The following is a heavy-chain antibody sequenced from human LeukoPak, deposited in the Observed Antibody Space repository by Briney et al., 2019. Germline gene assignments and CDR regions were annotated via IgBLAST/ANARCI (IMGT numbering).Heavy chain of an antibody. CDR3: YYMDV. Sequence: GASVKVSCKASGDIFNSYSMSWVRQAPGQGLEWMGGIIPMFGSANYARKFQGRVTITTDQSTTTAYYCARVGRSRGSLPNSYYYMDVWGKGTTVTVSS. CDR1: GDIFNSYS. V-gene: IGHV1-69*05. J-gene: IGHJ6*03. CDR2: IIPMFGSA. D-gene: IGHD1-26*01.